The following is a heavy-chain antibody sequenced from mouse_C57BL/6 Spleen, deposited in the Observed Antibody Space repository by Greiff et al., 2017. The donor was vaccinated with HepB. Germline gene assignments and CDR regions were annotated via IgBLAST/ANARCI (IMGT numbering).Heavy chain of an antibody. CDR1: GYSITSGYY. CDR2: ISYDGSN. CDR3: ARDGSSYGVS. D-gene: IGHD1-1*01. Sequence: EVKLLESGPGLVKPSQSLSLTCSVTGYSITSGYYWNWIRQFPGNKLEWMGYISYDGSNNYNPSLKNRISITRDTTKNQFFLKLNSVTTEDTATYYCARDGSSYGVSWGQGTTLTVSS. J-gene: IGHJ2*01. V-gene: IGHV3-6*01.